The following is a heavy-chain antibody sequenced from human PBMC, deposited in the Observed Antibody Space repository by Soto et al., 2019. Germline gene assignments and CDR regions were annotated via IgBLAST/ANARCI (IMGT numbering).Heavy chain of an antibody. CDR3: AKDSPAHVGGWELPFDY. Sequence: EVQLLESGGGLVQPGGSLRLSCAASGLTFGSYAMSWVRQAPGKGLEWVSAISGSGGTTYYADSVRGRFTISRDNSEDPLYVQMNSLGADHTAVYYWAKDSPAHVGGWELPFDYWGQGTLVTVSS. J-gene: IGHJ4*02. CDR2: ISGSGGTT. D-gene: IGHD2-21*01. V-gene: IGHV3-23*01. CDR1: GLTFGSYA.